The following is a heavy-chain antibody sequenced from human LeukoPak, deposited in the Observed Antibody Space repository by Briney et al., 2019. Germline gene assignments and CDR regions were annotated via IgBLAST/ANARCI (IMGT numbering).Heavy chain of an antibody. V-gene: IGHV3-23*01. CDR2: IRATAGTT. D-gene: IGHD5-12*01. CDR1: GFTFSSYA. Sequence: GGSLRLSCAASGFTFSSYAMTWVRQAPGKGLQWVSTIRATAGTTYYTDSVKGRFTISRDNSKNTVFLQMNSLRAEDTAVYYCAKGGYTSHYDYWGQGILVTVSS. CDR3: AKGGYTSHYDY. J-gene: IGHJ4*02.